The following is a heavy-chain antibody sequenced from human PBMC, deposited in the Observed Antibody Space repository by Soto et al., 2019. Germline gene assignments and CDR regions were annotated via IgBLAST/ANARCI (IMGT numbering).Heavy chain of an antibody. Sequence: SETLSLTCTVSGGSISSGDYYWSWIRQPPGKGLEWIGYIYYSGSTYYNPSLKSRVTISVDTSKNQFSLKLSSVTAADTAVYYCARVLSSSSWYVRFDPWGQGTLVTVSS. V-gene: IGHV4-30-4*01. D-gene: IGHD6-13*01. CDR2: IYYSGST. J-gene: IGHJ5*02. CDR1: GGSISSGDYY. CDR3: ARVLSSSSWYVRFDP.